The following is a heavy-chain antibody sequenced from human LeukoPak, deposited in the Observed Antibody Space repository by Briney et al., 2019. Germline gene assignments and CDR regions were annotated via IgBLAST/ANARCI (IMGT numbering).Heavy chain of an antibody. CDR3: ARVNTAMGDFYMDV. V-gene: IGHV3-11*01. J-gene: IGHJ6*03. CDR2: ISSSGRAI. Sequence: PGGSLRLSCVASRFTFSDYYMSWIRQAPGRGLDWVSYISSSGRAIYYADSVKGRFTISRDNAKNLLYLQMNSLRAEDTAVYYCARVNTAMGDFYMDVWGKGTTVTVSS. CDR1: RFTFSDYY. D-gene: IGHD5-18*01.